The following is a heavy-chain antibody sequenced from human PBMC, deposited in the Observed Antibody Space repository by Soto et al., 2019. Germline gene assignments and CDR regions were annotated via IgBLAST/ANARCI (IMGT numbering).Heavy chain of an antibody. D-gene: IGHD2-2*01. V-gene: IGHV4-59*01. J-gene: IGHJ6*02. Sequence: QVQLQESGPGLVKPSETLSLTCTVSGGSISSYYWSWIRQPPGKGLEWIGYIYYSGSTNYNPSLKSRGTLSVDTSNNQFSLTLSSVTAADTAVYYCASGEHYACYGMDVWGQGTTVTVSS. CDR2: IYYSGST. CDR3: ASGEHYACYGMDV. CDR1: GGSISSYY.